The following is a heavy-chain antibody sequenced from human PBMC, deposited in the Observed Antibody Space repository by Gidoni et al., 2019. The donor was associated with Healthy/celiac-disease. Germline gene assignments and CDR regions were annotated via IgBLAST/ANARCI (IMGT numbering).Heavy chain of an antibody. Sequence: EVQLLESGGGLVQPGGSLRLSCAASGFTFISYAMRCVRQAPGKGLELVSAISGSGGSTYYADSVKGRFTISRDNAKNTLYLQMNSLRAEETAVYYCARGRDTPFDIWGQGTMVTVSS. CDR2: ISGSGGST. D-gene: IGHD3-16*02. CDR3: ARGRDTPFDI. CDR1: GFTFISYA. J-gene: IGHJ3*02. V-gene: IGHV3-23*01.